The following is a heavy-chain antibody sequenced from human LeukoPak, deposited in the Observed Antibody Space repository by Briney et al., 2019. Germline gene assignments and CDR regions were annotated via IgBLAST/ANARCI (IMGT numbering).Heavy chain of an antibody. CDR1: GFTFSSYS. CDR3: ARFYYYDTRAFDY. Sequence: GGSLRLSCAASGFTFSSYSMNWVRQAPGEGLEWVSSISSSSSYIYYADSVKGRFTISRDNAKNSLYLQMNSLRAEDTAVYYCARFYYYDTRAFDYWGQGTLVTVSS. J-gene: IGHJ4*02. CDR2: ISSSSSYI. V-gene: IGHV3-21*01. D-gene: IGHD3-22*01.